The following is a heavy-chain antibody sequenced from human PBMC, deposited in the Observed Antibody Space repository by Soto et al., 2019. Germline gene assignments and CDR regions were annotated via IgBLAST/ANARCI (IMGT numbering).Heavy chain of an antibody. Sequence: QITLKESGPTLVKPTQTLTLTCTFSGFSLSTSGVGVGWIRQPPGKALEWLALIYWDDDKRYSPSLKSRLTITKDTSKNQVVLTMTNMDPVDTATYYCAHSLSDYDFWSGYYPLGWYFDLWGRGTLVTVSS. J-gene: IGHJ2*01. V-gene: IGHV2-5*02. CDR1: GFSLSTSGVG. CDR3: AHSLSDYDFWSGYYPLGWYFDL. CDR2: IYWDDDK. D-gene: IGHD3-3*01.